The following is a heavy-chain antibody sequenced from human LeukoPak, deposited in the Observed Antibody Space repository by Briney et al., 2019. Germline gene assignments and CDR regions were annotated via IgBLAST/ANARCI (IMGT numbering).Heavy chain of an antibody. Sequence: ASVKVSCKASGYTFTRYYMHWVRQAPGQGLEWMGWINPNSGGTNYAQKVQGRVTMTRDTSISTAYMELSRLRSDDTAVYYCARAPPPKSTYYDVWSGLPPDAFDLWGQGTMVTVSS. J-gene: IGHJ3*01. CDR2: INPNSGGT. CDR3: ARAPPPKSTYYDVWSGLPPDAFDL. CDR1: GYTFTRYY. D-gene: IGHD3-3*01. V-gene: IGHV1-2*02.